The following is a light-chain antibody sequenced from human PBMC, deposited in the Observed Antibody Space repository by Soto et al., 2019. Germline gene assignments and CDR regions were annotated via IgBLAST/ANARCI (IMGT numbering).Light chain of an antibody. V-gene: IGKV4-1*01. CDR2: WAS. CDR3: QQYYITPLT. CDR1: QSVLYSSNNKNY. J-gene: IGKJ4*01. Sequence: DIVMIQSPDSLAVSLGERATINCRSTQSVLYSSNNKNYLAWYQQKPGQPPKLLIYWASTRESGVPDRFSGSGSGADFTLTISNLQAEDVAVYYCQQYYITPLTFGGGTKVEI.